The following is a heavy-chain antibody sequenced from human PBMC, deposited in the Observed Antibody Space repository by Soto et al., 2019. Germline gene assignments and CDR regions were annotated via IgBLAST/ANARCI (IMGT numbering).Heavy chain of an antibody. J-gene: IGHJ4*02. D-gene: IGHD6-19*01. CDR3: ARGGRQWLVTSDFNY. V-gene: IGHV3-30*03. CDR2: VSHDGRNT. CDR1: GFTFSDYT. Sequence: VQLVESGGGVVQPGRSLRLSCAASGFTFSDYTMHWVRQAPGKGLEWVAVVSHDGRNTHYADSVKGRFTISRDSSKNTVSLEMTSLRAEDTAVYYCARGGRQWLVTSDFNYWGQGALVTVSS.